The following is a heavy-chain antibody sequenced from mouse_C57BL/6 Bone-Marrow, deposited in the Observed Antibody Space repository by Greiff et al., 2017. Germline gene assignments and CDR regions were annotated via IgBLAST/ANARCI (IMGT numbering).Heavy chain of an antibody. Sequence: VKLQQSGAELVRPGTSVKMSCKASGYTFTNYWIGWAKQRPGHGLEWIGDIYPGGGYTNYNEKFKGKATLTADKSSSTAYMQFSSLTSEDSAIYYCAKIYSYGSSYALDYWGQGTSVTVSS. V-gene: IGHV1-63*01. D-gene: IGHD1-1*01. J-gene: IGHJ4*01. CDR3: AKIYSYGSSYALDY. CDR2: IYPGGGYT. CDR1: GYTFTNYW.